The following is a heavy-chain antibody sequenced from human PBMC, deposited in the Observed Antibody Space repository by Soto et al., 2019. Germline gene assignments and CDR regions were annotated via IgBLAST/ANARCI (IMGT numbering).Heavy chain of an antibody. CDR3: APYYNYGKM. CDR2: IYPGSSEI. CDR1: GYNFARSS. Sequence: EVQLVQSGAEVKKPGESLKISCKASGYNFARSSIGWVRQMPGKGLEWMAIIYPGSSEITYSPSFQGQVTISADMSISTAYLQWSSLKASDTAIYYCAPYYNYGKMWGQGTLVTVSS. V-gene: IGHV5-51*01. D-gene: IGHD1-26*01. J-gene: IGHJ4*02.